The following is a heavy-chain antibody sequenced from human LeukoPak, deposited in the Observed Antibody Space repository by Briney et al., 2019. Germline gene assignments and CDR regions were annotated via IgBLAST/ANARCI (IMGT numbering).Heavy chain of an antibody. CDR1: GYTFTSYG. CDR3: ARVPMIVVVITSDFLDY. CDR2: INLNSGGT. J-gene: IGHJ4*02. Sequence: ASVKVSCKASGYTFTSYGISWVRQAPGQGLEWMGRINLNSGGTNYAQKFQGRVTMTRDTSISTAYMELSRLRSDDTAVYYCARVPMIVVVITSDFLDYWGQGTLVTVSS. D-gene: IGHD3-22*01. V-gene: IGHV1-2*06.